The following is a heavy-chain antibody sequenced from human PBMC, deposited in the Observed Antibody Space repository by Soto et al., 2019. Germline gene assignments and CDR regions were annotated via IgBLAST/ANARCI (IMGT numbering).Heavy chain of an antibody. V-gene: IGHV1-69*12. CDR1: GGTFSSYA. CDR3: ASALVPAADGELWYGEHFDY. CDR2: IIPIFGTA. J-gene: IGHJ4*02. Sequence: QVQLVQSGAEVKKPGSSVKVSCKASGGTFSSYAISWVRQAPGQGLEWMGGIIPIFGTANYAQKLQGRVTVXAXEXXSTAYMELSSLRSEDTAVYYCASALVPAADGELWYGEHFDYWGQGTLVTVSS. D-gene: IGHD2-2*01.